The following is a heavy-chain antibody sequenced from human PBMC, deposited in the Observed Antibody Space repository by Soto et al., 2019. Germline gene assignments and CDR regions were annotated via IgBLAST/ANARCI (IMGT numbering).Heavy chain of an antibody. CDR1: GGTLRNYG. J-gene: IGHJ6*02. V-gene: IGHV1-69*12. CDR3: SRGDATKIVVTTYYGMDV. D-gene: IGHD4-17*01. Sequence: QVQLVQSGAEVKKPGSSVRVSCKASGGTLRNYGISWVRQAPGQGLEWMGGIIPVFGTANYAQTLQGRVTITADESTSTVYMDVTSLRSEDTAVYYCSRGDATKIVVTTYYGMDVWGQGTTVTVSS. CDR2: IIPVFGTA.